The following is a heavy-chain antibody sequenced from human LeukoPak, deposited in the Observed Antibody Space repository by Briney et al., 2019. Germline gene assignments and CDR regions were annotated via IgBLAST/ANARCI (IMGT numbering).Heavy chain of an antibody. Sequence: ASVKVSCTASGYTFTRYYIHWVRQAPGQGPEWMGWIDPNNGGTKFAQKFQGQVTMTRDTSISTAYMELSRLRSDDTAVYYCARDPKNTYYMDVWGKGTTVTVSS. D-gene: IGHD1/OR15-1a*01. V-gene: IGHV1-2*02. CDR3: ARDPKNTYYMDV. CDR2: IDPNNGGT. J-gene: IGHJ6*03. CDR1: GYTFTRYY.